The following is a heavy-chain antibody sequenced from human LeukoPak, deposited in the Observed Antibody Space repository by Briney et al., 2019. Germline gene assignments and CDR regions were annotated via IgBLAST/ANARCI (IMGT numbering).Heavy chain of an antibody. V-gene: IGHV4-34*01. J-gene: IGHJ6*02. D-gene: IGHD2-2*01. CDR1: GGSFSGYY. Sequence: SETLSLTCAVYGGSFSGYYWSWIRQPPGKGLEGIGEINHRGSTNYNPSLKSRVTISVDTSKNQFSLKLSSVTAADTAVYYCARGVGYCSSTSYPDYYYYYGMDVWGQGTTVTVSS. CDR2: INHRGST. CDR3: ARGVGYCSSTSYPDYYYYYGMDV.